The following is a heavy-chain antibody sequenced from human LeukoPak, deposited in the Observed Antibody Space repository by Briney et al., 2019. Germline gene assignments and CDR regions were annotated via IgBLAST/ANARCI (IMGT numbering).Heavy chain of an antibody. J-gene: IGHJ4*02. CDR1: GFTFSSYA. V-gene: IGHV3-23*01. D-gene: IGHD5-12*01. Sequence: TGGSLRLSCAASGFTFSSYAVSWVRQAPGKGLEWVSVISGSGGRTYYADSVKGRFTISRDNSKNTLYLQMNSLRGEDTAVYYCAKDLGYSGYDPLDHWGQGTLVTVSS. CDR2: ISGSGGRT. CDR3: AKDLGYSGYDPLDH.